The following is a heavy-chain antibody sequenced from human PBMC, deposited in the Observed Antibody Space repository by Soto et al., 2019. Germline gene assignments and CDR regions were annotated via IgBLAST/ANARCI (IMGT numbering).Heavy chain of an antibody. Sequence: QVQLKQWGAGLVKPSETLSLSCAVYGQSFSGHSWAWIRQPPGKGLEWTGEINESGSTYYNPSLKSRVTISTDTSKNQFSLKLSSVSAADTAAYFCARGSGIVALPGELEDVKYDYWGQGTLVNVSS. J-gene: IGHJ4*02. V-gene: IGHV4-34*01. CDR1: GQSFSGHS. D-gene: IGHD1-1*01. CDR2: INESGST. CDR3: ARGSGIVALPGELEDVKYDY.